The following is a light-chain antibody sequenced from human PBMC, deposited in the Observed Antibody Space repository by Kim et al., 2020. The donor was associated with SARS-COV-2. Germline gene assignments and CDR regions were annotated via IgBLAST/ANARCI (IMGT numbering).Light chain of an antibody. V-gene: IGKV3-20*01. CDR1: QSVSGTH. CDR3: QQYGISPRT. J-gene: IGKJ1*01. CDR2: DAS. Sequence: EIVLTQSPGTLSLSPGDGATLSCRASQSVSGTHLAWYQQKPGQPPRLLIYDASSRATGIPDRFSGSGSGTDFTLTISSLEPEDFAVYYCQQYGISPRTFGQGTKVEIK.